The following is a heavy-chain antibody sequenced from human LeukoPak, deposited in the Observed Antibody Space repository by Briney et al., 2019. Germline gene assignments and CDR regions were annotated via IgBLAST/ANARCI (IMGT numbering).Heavy chain of an antibody. D-gene: IGHD3-10*01. J-gene: IGHJ4*02. CDR1: GYSFTNYW. Sequence: GESLKISCKCSGYSFTNYWIGWVRQMPGKGLELMGLIYPGDSDTTYSSSFQGQVTISADKSISTAYLQWSSLKASDTAMYYCARRMVRGVITSPFDSWGQGTLVSVSS. V-gene: IGHV5-51*01. CDR2: IYPGDSDT. CDR3: ARRMVRGVITSPFDS.